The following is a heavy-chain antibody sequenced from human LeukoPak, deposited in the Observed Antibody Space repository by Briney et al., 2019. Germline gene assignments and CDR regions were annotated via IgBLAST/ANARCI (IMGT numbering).Heavy chain of an antibody. CDR3: TRDPTTVITLPYYLDF. D-gene: IGHD4-17*01. CDR1: GGSFSGSH. Sequence: SETLSLTCAVHGGSFSGSHWNWIRQSPGKGLEWIGEINDRGRTNYNPSLKSRVTLSVDTSNKQFSLRLSAVTAADTAVYYCTRDPTTVITLPYYLDFWGQGTLVTVSS. CDR2: INDRGRT. V-gene: IGHV4-34*01. J-gene: IGHJ4*02.